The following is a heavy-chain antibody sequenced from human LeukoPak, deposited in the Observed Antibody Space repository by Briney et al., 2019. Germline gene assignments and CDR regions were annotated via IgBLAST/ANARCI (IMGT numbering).Heavy chain of an antibody. CDR1: GFTVSSNY. Sequence: PGGSLRLSCAASGFTVSSNYMTWVRQAPGKGPEWVSVIYSGGNTYYADSVKGRFTISRDNTKNTVYLQMNSLRADDTAVYYCARDVGFIVGATPGAFDIWGQGTMVTVSS. CDR2: IYSGGNT. V-gene: IGHV3-66*01. D-gene: IGHD1-26*01. CDR3: ARDVGFIVGATPGAFDI. J-gene: IGHJ3*02.